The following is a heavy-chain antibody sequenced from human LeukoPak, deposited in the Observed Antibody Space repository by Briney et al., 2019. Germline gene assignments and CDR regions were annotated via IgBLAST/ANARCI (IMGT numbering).Heavy chain of an antibody. V-gene: IGHV4-59*01. D-gene: IGHD1-1*01. Sequence: PSETLSLTCTDSGGSISSYYWSWIRQPPGKGLEWIEYIYYSGSTNYNPSLKIRVTISVDTSKTQFSLKLSSVSAADTAVYYCARGKGHWDAFDIWGQGTMVTVSS. CDR1: GGSISSYY. CDR3: ARGKGHWDAFDI. J-gene: IGHJ3*02. CDR2: IYYSGST.